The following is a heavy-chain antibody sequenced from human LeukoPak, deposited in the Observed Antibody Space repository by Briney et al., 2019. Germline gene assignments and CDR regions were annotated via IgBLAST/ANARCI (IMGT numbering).Heavy chain of an antibody. J-gene: IGHJ4*02. CDR2: ISSSSSYI. D-gene: IGHD6-6*01. Sequence: GGSLRLSCAASEFTFSSYTMNWIPQAPGKGLNGVSSISSSSSYIYYADSVKGRFTISRDNAKNSLYLQMNSLRAEDTAVYYCARAPWSSSSGSDYWGQGTLVTVSS. CDR1: EFTFSSYT. V-gene: IGHV3-21*01. CDR3: ARAPWSSSSGSDY.